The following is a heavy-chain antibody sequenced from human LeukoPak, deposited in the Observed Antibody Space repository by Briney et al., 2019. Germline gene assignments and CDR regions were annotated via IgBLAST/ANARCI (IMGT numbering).Heavy chain of an antibody. CDR3: ARDLIVVVGDVFDL. CDR2: VSPSSGHT. V-gene: IGHV1-18*01. J-gene: IGHJ3*01. D-gene: IGHD3-22*01. Sequence: ASVKVSCKASGYTFTSYAMNWVRQAPGQGLEWMGWVSPSSGHTNYTQNLQDRVTMTTDTPTNTAYMELRSLRSDDTAVYYCARDLIVVVGDVFDLWGQGTMVTVSS. CDR1: GYTFTSYA.